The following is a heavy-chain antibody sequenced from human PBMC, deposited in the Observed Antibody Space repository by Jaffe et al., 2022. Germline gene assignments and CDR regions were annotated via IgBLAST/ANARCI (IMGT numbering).Heavy chain of an antibody. V-gene: IGHV1-2*06. CDR2: INPNSGGT. CDR1: GYTFTGYY. CDR3: ARGFRGEAGGKDAFDI. J-gene: IGHJ3*02. Sequence: QVQLVQSGAEVKKPGASVKVSCKASGYTFTGYYMHWVRQAPGQGLEWMGRINPNSGGTNYAQKFQGRVTMTRDTSISTAYMELSRLRSDDTAVYYCARGFRGEAGGKDAFDIWGQGTMVTVSS. D-gene: IGHD1-26*01.